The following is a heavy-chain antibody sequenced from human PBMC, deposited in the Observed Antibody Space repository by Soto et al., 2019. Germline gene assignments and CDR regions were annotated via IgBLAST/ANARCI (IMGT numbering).Heavy chain of an antibody. D-gene: IGHD5-18*01. CDR2: ISSSSSYI. CDR3: GRDKTGYSYGYGLSY. CDR1: GFTFSSYS. J-gene: IGHJ4*02. V-gene: IGHV3-21*01. Sequence: EVQLVESGGGLVKPGGSLRLSCAASGFTFSSYSMNWVRQAPGKGLEWVSSISSSSSYIYYADSVKGRFTISRDNAMNSLYLQMNSLRAEDTAGNYSGRDKTGYSYGYGLSYWGQGTLVTVSS.